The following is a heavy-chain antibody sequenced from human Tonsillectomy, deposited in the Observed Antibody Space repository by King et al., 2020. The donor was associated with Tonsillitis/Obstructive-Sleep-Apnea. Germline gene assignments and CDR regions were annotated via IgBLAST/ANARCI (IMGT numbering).Heavy chain of an antibody. CDR1: GFTYSTYW. Sequence: VQLVESGGGLVQPGGSLRLSCAASGFTYSTYWMSWVRQAPGKGLEWVANIKEDGSEKYYVDSVKGRFTISRDNAQNSLYLQMNSLRAEDTAVYSCARDLCLDYWGQGTLVTVSS. D-gene: IGHD3-16*01. J-gene: IGHJ4*02. V-gene: IGHV3-7*01. CDR3: ARDLCLDY. CDR2: IKEDGSEK.